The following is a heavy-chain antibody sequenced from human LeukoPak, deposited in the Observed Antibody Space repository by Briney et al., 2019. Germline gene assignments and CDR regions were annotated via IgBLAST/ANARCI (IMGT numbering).Heavy chain of an antibody. CDR1: GFTFSSYA. V-gene: IGHV3-30*04. CDR2: ISYDGSNK. Sequence: PGGSLRLSCAASGFTFSSYAMHRVRQAPGKGLEWVAVISYDGSNKYYADSVKGRFTISRDNSKNTLYLQMNSLRAEDTAVYYCARDGSGWFFDYWGQGTLVTVSS. J-gene: IGHJ4*02. D-gene: IGHD6-19*01. CDR3: ARDGSGWFFDY.